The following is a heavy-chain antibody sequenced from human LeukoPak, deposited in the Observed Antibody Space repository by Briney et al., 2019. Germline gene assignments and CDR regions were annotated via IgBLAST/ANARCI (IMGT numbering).Heavy chain of an antibody. D-gene: IGHD1-26*01. CDR2: IWYDGSNK. J-gene: IGHJ4*02. CDR1: GFTFSSYG. V-gene: IGHV3-33*01. CDR3: ARDREWERSIDY. Sequence: GGSLRLSCAASGFTFSSYGMHWVRQAPGKGLEWVAVIWYDGSNKYYADSVKGRFTISRDNSKNTLYLQMNSLRAEDTAVYYCARDREWERSIDYLGQGTLVTVSS.